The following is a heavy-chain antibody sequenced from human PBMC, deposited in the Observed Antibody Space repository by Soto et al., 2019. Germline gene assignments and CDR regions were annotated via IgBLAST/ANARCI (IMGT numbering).Heavy chain of an antibody. CDR3: VSAAKWELLFAY. V-gene: IGHV4-39*01. Sequence: QLQLQESGPGLVKPSETLSLTCTVSGGSISSSNYYWAWIRHPPGKGLEWIGNIYYTEGTYYHPSLKSRVTISLDTFKNQCSLNLFSVTAADTAVYYCVSAAKWELLFAYWGQGTLVTVSS. D-gene: IGHD1-26*01. CDR1: GGSISSSNYY. CDR2: IYYTEGT. J-gene: IGHJ4*02.